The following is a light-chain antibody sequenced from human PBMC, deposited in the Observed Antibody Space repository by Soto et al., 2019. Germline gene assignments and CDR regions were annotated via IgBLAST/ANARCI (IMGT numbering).Light chain of an antibody. J-gene: IGKJ2*01. Sequence: DIVMTQTPLSSPVTLGQPASISCRSSRSVVHSDGNTYLSWLQQRPGQPPRLLIYKISDRFSGVTDRFSGSEAGTDFTLRISRVEAEDVGIYYCMIATQFPQGMYTFGQGTKLEIK. CDR1: RSVVHSDGNTY. CDR3: MIATQFPQGMYT. V-gene: IGKV2-24*01. CDR2: KIS.